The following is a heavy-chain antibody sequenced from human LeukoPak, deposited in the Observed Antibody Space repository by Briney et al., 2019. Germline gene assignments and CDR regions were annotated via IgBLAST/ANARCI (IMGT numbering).Heavy chain of an antibody. D-gene: IGHD2-2*01. CDR3: ARVRGIVVVPDP. V-gene: IGHV4-31*03. Sequence: SETPSLTCTVSGGSISSGGYYWSWIRQHPGTGLEWIGCIYYSGSTYYNPSLKSRVTISVDTSKNQFSLKLSSVTAADTAVYYCARVRGIVVVPDPWGQGTLVTVSS. J-gene: IGHJ5*02. CDR2: IYYSGST. CDR1: GGSISSGGYY.